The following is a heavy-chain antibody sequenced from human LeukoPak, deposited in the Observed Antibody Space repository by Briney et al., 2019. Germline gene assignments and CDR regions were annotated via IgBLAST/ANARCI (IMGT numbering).Heavy chain of an antibody. J-gene: IGHJ4*02. Sequence: GGSLRLSCAASEFTFSSYNMNWVRQAPGKGLEWVSFISSSSSYIYYADSVKGRFTISRHNAKNSLYLQMNSLRVEDTAVYYCAKLPTYHHDGSGYYYFDYWGQGTLVTVSS. CDR2: ISSSSSYI. CDR3: AKLPTYHHDGSGYYYFDY. V-gene: IGHV3-21*01. D-gene: IGHD3-22*01. CDR1: EFTFSSYN.